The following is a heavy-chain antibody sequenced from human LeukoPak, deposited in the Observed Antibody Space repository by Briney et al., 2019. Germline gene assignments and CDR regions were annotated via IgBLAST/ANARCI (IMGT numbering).Heavy chain of an antibody. Sequence: PGGSLRLSCAASGITFSSYEMNWVRQAPGKGLEWVSYISSSGSTIYYAYSVKGRFTISRDNAKNSLYLQMNSLRAEDTAVYYCARDLVWGDGYSLFDYWGQGTLVTVSS. V-gene: IGHV3-48*03. J-gene: IGHJ4*02. CDR2: ISSSGSTI. CDR3: ARDLVWGDGYSLFDY. CDR1: GITFSSYE. D-gene: IGHD5-24*01.